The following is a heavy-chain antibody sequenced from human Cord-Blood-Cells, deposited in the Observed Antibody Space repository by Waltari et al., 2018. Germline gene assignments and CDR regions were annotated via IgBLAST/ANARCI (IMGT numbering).Heavy chain of an antibody. CDR3: ARIRRDGYNYYFDY. V-gene: IGHV4-38-2*01. D-gene: IGHD5-12*01. CDR1: GYSISSGYY. CDR2: IYHSGST. Sequence: QVQLPESGPGLVKPSATLSLTCAVSGYSISSGYYWGWIRQPPGKGLEWIGSIYHSGSTYYNPSLKSRVTISVDTSKNQFSLKLSSVTAADTAVYYCARIRRDGYNYYFDYWGQGTLVTVSS. J-gene: IGHJ4*02.